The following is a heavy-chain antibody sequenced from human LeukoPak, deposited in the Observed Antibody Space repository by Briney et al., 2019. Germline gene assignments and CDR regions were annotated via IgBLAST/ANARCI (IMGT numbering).Heavy chain of an antibody. CDR1: GYTFTSYY. CDR2: INPSGGST. CDR3: AKARSGYDKVPDY. D-gene: IGHD5-12*01. V-gene: IGHV1-46*03. Sequence: ASVKVSCKASGYTFTSYYIHWVRQAPGQGLEWMGIINPSGGSTSYAQKFQGRVTMTRDTSTSTVYMELSSLRSEDTAVYYCAKARSGYDKVPDYWGQGTLVTVSS. J-gene: IGHJ4*02.